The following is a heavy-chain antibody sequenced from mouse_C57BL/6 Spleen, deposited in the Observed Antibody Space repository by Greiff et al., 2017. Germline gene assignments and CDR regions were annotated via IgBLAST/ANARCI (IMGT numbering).Heavy chain of an antibody. D-gene: IGHD1-1*01. CDR2: ICTGGGT. J-gene: IGHJ4*01. Sequence: QVQLKQSGPGLVAPSQSLSITCTVSGFSLTSYAISWVRQPPGKGLEWLGVICTGGGTNYNSALKSRLSISKDNSKSQVCLKMNSLQTDDTARYYCARKGYGSSLYAMDYWGQGTSVTVSS. CDR1: GFSLTSYA. V-gene: IGHV2-9-1*01. CDR3: ARKGYGSSLYAMDY.